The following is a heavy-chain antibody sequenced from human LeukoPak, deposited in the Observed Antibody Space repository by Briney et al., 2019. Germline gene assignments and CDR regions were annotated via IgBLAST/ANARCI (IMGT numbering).Heavy chain of an antibody. CDR2: IYYSGST. CDR3: ARGAAGYSYG. Sequence: KASEPLSLTCTVSGGSISSYYWSWIRQPPGKGLEWIGHIYYSGSTNYNPSLKSRATISIDTSKNQFSLRLSSVTAADTAVYYCARGAAGYSYGWGQGTLVTVSS. J-gene: IGHJ4*02. CDR1: GGSISSYY. V-gene: IGHV4-59*01. D-gene: IGHD5-18*01.